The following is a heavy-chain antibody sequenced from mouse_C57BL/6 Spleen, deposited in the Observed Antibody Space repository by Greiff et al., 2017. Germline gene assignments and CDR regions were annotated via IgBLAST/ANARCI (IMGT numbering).Heavy chain of an antibody. J-gene: IGHJ3*01. D-gene: IGHD2-2*01. Sequence: EVKLVESGGGLVQPGGSLKLSCAASGFTFSDYGMHWVRQAPEKGLEWVAYISSGSSTIYSADTVKGRFTISRDNAKNTMFLQMTSLRSEDTAMYYCARDYGYIFAYWGQETLVTVSA. CDR1: GFTFSDYG. CDR3: ARDYGYIFAY. V-gene: IGHV5-17*01. CDR2: ISSGSSTI.